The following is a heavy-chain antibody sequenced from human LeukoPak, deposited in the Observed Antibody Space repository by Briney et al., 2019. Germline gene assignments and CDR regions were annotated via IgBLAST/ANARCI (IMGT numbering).Heavy chain of an antibody. Sequence: PGGSLRLSCAASGFTFSSYAMHWVRQAPGKGLEWVAVISYDGSNKYYADSVKGRFTISRDNSKNTLYLQMNSLRAEDTAVYYCASSGSYPISGFDYWGQGTLVTVSS. V-gene: IGHV3-30-3*01. D-gene: IGHD1-26*01. CDR1: GFTFSSYA. CDR3: ASSGSYPISGFDY. CDR2: ISYDGSNK. J-gene: IGHJ4*02.